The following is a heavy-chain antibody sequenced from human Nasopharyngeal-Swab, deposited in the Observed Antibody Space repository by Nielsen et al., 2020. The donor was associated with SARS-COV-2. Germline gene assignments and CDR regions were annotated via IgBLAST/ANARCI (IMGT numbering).Heavy chain of an antibody. J-gene: IGHJ4*02. CDR1: GGPISSGSYY. Sequence: SETLSLTCTVPGGPISSGSYYWSWIRQPAGKGLEWIGRIYTSGSTNYNPSLKSRVTISVDTSKNQFSLKLSSVTAADTAVYYCARKRGYSYGYYDYWGQGTLVTVSS. CDR2: IYTSGST. CDR3: ARKRGYSYGYYDY. D-gene: IGHD5-18*01. V-gene: IGHV4-61*02.